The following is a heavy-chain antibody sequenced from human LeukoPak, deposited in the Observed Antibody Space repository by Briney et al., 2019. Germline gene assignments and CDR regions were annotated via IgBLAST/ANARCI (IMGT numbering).Heavy chain of an antibody. Sequence: PGGSLRLSCAASGFTFSSYAMHWVRQAPGKGLEWVAVISYDGSNKYYADSVKGRFTISRDNSKNTLYLQMNSLRAEDTAVYYCARNRYYYDSSGVLDYWGQGTLVTVSS. CDR2: ISYDGSNK. V-gene: IGHV3-30*04. D-gene: IGHD3-22*01. CDR3: ARNRYYYDSSGVLDY. J-gene: IGHJ4*02. CDR1: GFTFSSYA.